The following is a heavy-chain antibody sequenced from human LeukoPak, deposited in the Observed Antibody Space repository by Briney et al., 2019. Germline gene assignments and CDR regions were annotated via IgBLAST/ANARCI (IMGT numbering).Heavy chain of an antibody. V-gene: IGHV3-33*01. CDR3: ARNDKGNSYGYSIDY. CDR2: IWYDGSNK. J-gene: IGHJ4*02. CDR1: GFTFSSHG. Sequence: GGSLRLSCAASGFTFSSHGMHCVRQAPGKGLEWVAVIWYDGSNKYYADSVKGRFTISRDNSKNTLYLQMNSLRAEDTAAYYCARNDKGNSYGYSIDYWGQGTLVTVSS. D-gene: IGHD5-18*01.